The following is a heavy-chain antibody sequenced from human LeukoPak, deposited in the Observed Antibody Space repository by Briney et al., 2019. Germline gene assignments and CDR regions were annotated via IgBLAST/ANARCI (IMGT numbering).Heavy chain of an antibody. J-gene: IGHJ4*02. CDR1: GYSISSGYY. CDR2: INHSGST. D-gene: IGHD3-16*01. V-gene: IGHV4-38-2*02. CDR3: ARVGITFGGVDY. Sequence: SETLSLTCTVSGYSISSGYYWGWIRQPPGKGLEWIGSINHSGSTYYNPSLKSRVTISGDTSKNQFSLKLSSVTAADTAVYYRARVGITFGGVDYWGQGTLVTVSS.